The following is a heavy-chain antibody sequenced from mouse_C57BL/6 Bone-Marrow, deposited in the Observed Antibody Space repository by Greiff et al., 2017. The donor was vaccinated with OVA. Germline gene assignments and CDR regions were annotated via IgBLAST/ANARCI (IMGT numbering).Heavy chain of an antibody. CDR3: ARDYDYDQPLWYFDD. CDR2: IHPNSGST. CDR1: GYTFTSYW. J-gene: IGHJ1*03. D-gene: IGHD2-4*01. Sequence: VQLQQPGAELVKPGDSVKLSCKASGYTFTSYWMHWVKQRPGQGLEWIGMIHPNSGSTNYNEKFKSKATLTLDKSSSTAYMQLSSLTSEDSAVYYSARDYDYDQPLWYFDDWGKGTTVTVSS. V-gene: IGHV1-64*01.